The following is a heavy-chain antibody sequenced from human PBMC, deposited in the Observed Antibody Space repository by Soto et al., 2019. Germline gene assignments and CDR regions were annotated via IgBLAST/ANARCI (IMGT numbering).Heavy chain of an antibody. V-gene: IGHV1-69*02. CDR1: GGTFSSYT. D-gene: IGHD4-17*01. Sequence: GASVKVSCKASGGTFSSYTISWVRQAPGQGLKWMGRIIPILGIANYAQKFQGRVTITADKSTSTAYMELSSLRSEDTAVYYCARAKPYGDLDYWGQGTLVTVSS. CDR3: ARAKPYGDLDY. J-gene: IGHJ4*02. CDR2: IIPILGIA.